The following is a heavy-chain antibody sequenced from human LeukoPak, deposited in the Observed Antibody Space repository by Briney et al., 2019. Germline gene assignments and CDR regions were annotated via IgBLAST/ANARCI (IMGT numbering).Heavy chain of an antibody. J-gene: IGHJ4*02. D-gene: IGHD2-2*01. V-gene: IGHV4-39*07. CDR3: ARRGYCSSTSCRAREDY. Sequence: SETLSLTCTVSGGSISSSSYYWGWIRQPPGKGLEWIGSIYYSGSTYYNPSLKSRVTISVDTSKNQFSLKLSSVTAADTAVYYCARRGYCSSTSCRAREDYWGQGTLVTVSS. CDR2: IYYSGST. CDR1: GGSISSSSYY.